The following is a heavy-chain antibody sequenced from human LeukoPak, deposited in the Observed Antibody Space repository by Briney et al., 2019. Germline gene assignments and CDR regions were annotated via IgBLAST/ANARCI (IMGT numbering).Heavy chain of an antibody. CDR2: ISGSGGST. V-gene: IGHV3-23*01. CDR3: AKDSGYSSSWYSYYYYYYGMDV. J-gene: IGHJ6*02. CDR1: GFTFSSYA. D-gene: IGHD6-13*01. Sequence: GGSLRLSCAASGFTFSSYAMSWVRQAPGKGLEWVSAISGSGGSTYYADSVRGRFTISRDNSKNTLYLQMNSLRAEDTAVYYCAKDSGYSSSWYSYYYYYYGMDVWGQGTTVTVSS.